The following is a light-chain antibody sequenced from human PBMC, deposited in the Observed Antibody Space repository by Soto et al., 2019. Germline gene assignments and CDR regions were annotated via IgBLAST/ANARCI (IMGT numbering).Light chain of an antibody. CDR2: DVS. CDR1: SSDVGGYNS. J-gene: IGLJ2*01. Sequence: QSALTQPASVSGSPGQSITISCTGSSSDVGGYNSVSWYQQHPDKAPQLMIFDVSNRPSGISDRFSGSKSGNTASLTISGLEAEDEADYYCCAYTRTDTLVFGGGTKVTVL. CDR3: CAYTRTDTLV. V-gene: IGLV2-14*03.